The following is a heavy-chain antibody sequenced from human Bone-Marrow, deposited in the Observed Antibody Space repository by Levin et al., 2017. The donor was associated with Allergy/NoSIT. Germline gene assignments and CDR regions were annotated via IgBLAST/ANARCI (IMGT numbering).Heavy chain of an antibody. Sequence: HTGGSLRLSCKASGFNFANFAMHWVRQAPGKGLEWVALISYNDGANTFYAESVKGRFTIFRDNSKNTIDLQMNSLRREDTAMYFCAKDGQAFNRVWFGEFSAWGQGTLVTVSS. CDR3: AKDGQAFNRVWFGEFSA. J-gene: IGHJ5*02. CDR1: GFNFANFA. V-gene: IGHV3-30-3*01. D-gene: IGHD3-10*01. CDR2: ISYNDGANT.